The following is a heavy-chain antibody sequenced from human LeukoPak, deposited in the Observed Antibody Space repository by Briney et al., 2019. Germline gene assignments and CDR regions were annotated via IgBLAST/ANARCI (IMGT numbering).Heavy chain of an antibody. V-gene: IGHV3-23*01. J-gene: IGHJ3*02. Sequence: GGSLTLSCAVSGFTFSSYAVSWVRRAPGKAREWVSLIRGSGGSTYHGDSVKGRSTISRDNSKNTLYLQMNSLRVEDTAVYYCAKDRGIGSSWYSGGFDIWGQGTMVTVSS. CDR1: GFTFSSYA. CDR3: AKDRGIGSSWYSGGFDI. CDR2: IRGSGGST. D-gene: IGHD6-13*01.